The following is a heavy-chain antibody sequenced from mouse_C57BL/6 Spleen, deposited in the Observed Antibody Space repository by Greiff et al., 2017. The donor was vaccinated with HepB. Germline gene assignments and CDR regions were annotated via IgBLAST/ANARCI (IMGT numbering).Heavy chain of an antibody. CDR1: GYTFTDYE. J-gene: IGHJ2*01. V-gene: IGHV1-15*01. CDR3: TRRGITPYYFDY. Sequence: LVESGAELVRPGASVTLSCKASGYTFTDYEMHWVKQTPVHGLEWIGAIDPETGGTAYNQKFKGKAILTADKSSSTAYMELRSLTSEDSAVYYCTRRGITPYYFDYWGQGTTLTVSS. CDR2: IDPETGGT. D-gene: IGHD1-1*01.